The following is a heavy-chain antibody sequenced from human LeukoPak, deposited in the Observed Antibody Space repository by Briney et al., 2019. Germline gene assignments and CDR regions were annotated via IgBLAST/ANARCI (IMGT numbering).Heavy chain of an antibody. V-gene: IGHV4-59*01. CDR2: IFYSGST. CDR1: AGSITNYY. J-gene: IGHJ6*02. Sequence: SETLSLTCTVSAGSITNYYWSWIRQPPGKGLEWIGYIFYSGSTNYNPSLKSRVTVSVDTSKNQFSLKLSSVTAADSAVYYCARDNGAFGGVVALGGMDVWGQGTTVTVSS. D-gene: IGHD3-16*02. CDR3: ARDNGAFGGVVALGGMDV.